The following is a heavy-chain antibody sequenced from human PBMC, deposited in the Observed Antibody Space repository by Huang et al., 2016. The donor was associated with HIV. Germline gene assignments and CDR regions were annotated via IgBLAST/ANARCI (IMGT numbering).Heavy chain of an antibody. CDR2: ISGYNGKT. CDR1: GYTFTNYA. CDR3: ARERYYYDRSGYYTPVEYFHH. V-gene: IGHV1-18*01. D-gene: IGHD3-22*01. J-gene: IGHJ1*01. Sequence: GASVKVSCKASGYTFTNYAINWVRQAPGQSLEWMGWISGYNGKTNYAQKGQGRVTMTKDTSTSTAYMELRSLISDDTAVYYCARERYYYDRSGYYTPVEYFHHWGQGTLVTVSS.